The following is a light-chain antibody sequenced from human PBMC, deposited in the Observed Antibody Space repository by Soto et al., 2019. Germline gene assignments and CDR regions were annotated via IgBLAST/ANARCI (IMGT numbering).Light chain of an antibody. CDR2: GTS. CDR3: QQYGNSPMYT. Sequence: PGERATLSCTASRSVNRSTLTWYQQKPGKAPRLLIYGTSSRATGIPDRFSGTGSGTDFTLTISRVEPEDFAVYYCQQYGNSPMYTFGQGTKLEIK. CDR1: RSVNRST. V-gene: IGKV3-20*01. J-gene: IGKJ2*01.